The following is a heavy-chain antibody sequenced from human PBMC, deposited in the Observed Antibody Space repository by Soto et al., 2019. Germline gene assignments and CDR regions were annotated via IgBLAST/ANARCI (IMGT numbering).Heavy chain of an antibody. J-gene: IGHJ4*02. V-gene: IGHV3-7*01. CDR1: SGFW. D-gene: IGHD4-4*01. CDR3: ARGHYSNPL. Sequence: GGSLRLSCTASSGFWMSWVRQAPGKGLEWLANIKEDGSETYYVESVKGRFTISRDNAKNSVYLQMNRLRAEDTAVYSCARGHYSNPLGGQGTLVTVSS. CDR2: IKEDGSET.